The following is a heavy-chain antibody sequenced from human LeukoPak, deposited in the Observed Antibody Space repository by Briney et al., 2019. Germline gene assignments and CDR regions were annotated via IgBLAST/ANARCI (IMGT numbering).Heavy chain of an antibody. CDR2: ISGSGGST. V-gene: IGHV3-23*01. CDR1: GFTFSSYA. Sequence: PGGSLRLSCAASGFTFSSYAMSWVRQAPGEGLEWVSAISGSGGSTYYADSVKGRFTISRDNSKSTLYLQMNSLRAEDTAVYYCAKLKACPNGVCYTGWFDPWGQGTLVTVSS. D-gene: IGHD2-8*01. CDR3: AKLKACPNGVCYTGWFDP. J-gene: IGHJ5*02.